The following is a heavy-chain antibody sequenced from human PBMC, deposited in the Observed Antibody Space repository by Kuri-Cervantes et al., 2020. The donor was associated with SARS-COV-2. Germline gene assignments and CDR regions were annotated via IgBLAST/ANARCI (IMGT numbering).Heavy chain of an antibody. CDR1: GFTFSGHW. CDR3: VRDGDHWNFDY. Sequence: LSLTCAASGFTFSGHWIHWVRQAPGKGLVWVSRINPDGSYTNNADSVKGRFTLSRDNARNMLFLQMNSLRAEDTAVYYCVRDGDHWNFDYWGQGTLVTVSS. V-gene: IGHV3-74*01. J-gene: IGHJ4*02. D-gene: IGHD1-1*01. CDR2: INPDGSYT.